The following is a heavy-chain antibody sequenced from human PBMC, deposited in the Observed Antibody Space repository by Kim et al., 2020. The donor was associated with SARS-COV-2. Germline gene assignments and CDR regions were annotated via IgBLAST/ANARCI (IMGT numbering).Heavy chain of an antibody. V-gene: IGHV3-53*01. Sequence: GGSLRLSCAASGFTVNSNYMSWVRQAPGKGLEWVSIIYSVGSTNYADSVKGRFTISRDKSKNMLYLQMNSLRAEDTAVYHCARERSAAYGMDVWGQGTT. CDR1: GFTVNSNY. J-gene: IGHJ6*02. CDR3: ARERSAAYGMDV. D-gene: IGHD1-26*01. CDR2: IYSVGST.